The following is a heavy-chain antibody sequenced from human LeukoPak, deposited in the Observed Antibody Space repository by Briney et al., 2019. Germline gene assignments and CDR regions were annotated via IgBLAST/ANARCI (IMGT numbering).Heavy chain of an antibody. D-gene: IGHD3-16*01. CDR1: GGSISSGSYY. CDR2: IYYSGST. CDR3: ANLNMITFGGVHDY. Sequence: KPSETLSLTCTVSGGSISSGSYYWGWIRQPPGKGLEWIGSIYYSGSTYYNPSLQSRVTISVDTSKNQFSLKLSSVTAADTAVYYCANLNMITFGGVHDYWGQGTLVTVSS. V-gene: IGHV4-39*01. J-gene: IGHJ4*02.